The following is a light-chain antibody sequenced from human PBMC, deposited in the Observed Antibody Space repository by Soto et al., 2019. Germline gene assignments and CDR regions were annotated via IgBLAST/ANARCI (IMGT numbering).Light chain of an antibody. CDR2: AAS. CDR3: QKYWT. J-gene: IGKJ1*01. Sequence: DIQMTQSPSSLSASVGDRVTITCRASQGISNYLAWYQQKPGKVPKLLIYAASTLQSGVPSRFSGSGSGTDFTLTISSLQAEYVANYYYQKYWTFGQGTKVEIK. CDR1: QGISNY. V-gene: IGKV1-27*01.